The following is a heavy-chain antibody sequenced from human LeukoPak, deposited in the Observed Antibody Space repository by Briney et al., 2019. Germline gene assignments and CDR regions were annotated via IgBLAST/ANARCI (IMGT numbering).Heavy chain of an antibody. Sequence: SETLSLTCTVSGYSISSGYYWGWIRQPPGEGLEWIGSIYHSGSTYYNPSLKSRVTISVDTSKNQFSQKLSSVTAADTAVYYCARDPYGSGSFFDYWGQGTLVTVSS. CDR1: GYSISSGYY. V-gene: IGHV4-38-2*02. J-gene: IGHJ4*02. D-gene: IGHD3-10*01. CDR3: ARDPYGSGSFFDY. CDR2: IYHSGST.